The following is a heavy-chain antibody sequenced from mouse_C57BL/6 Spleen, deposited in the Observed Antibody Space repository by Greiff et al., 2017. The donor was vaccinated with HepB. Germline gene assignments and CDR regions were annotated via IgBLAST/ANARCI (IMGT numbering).Heavy chain of an antibody. CDR1: GFTFSDYG. Sequence: EVQVVESGGGLVKPGGSLKLSCAASGFTFSDYGMHWVRQAPEKGLEWVAYISSGSSTIYYADTVKGRFTISRDNAKNTLFLQMTSLRSEDTAMYYCARGVYYDYPYYFDYWGQGTTLTVSS. CDR3: ARGVYYDYPYYFDY. V-gene: IGHV5-17*01. D-gene: IGHD2-4*01. J-gene: IGHJ2*01. CDR2: ISSGSSTI.